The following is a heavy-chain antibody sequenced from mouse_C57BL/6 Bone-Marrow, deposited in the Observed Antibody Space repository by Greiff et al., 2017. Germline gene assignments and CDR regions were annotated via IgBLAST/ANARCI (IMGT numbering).Heavy chain of an antibody. D-gene: IGHD2-2*01. Sequence: EVQRVESGLGLAKPSQTLSLTCSVTGNPITSAYWTWNRKFPGNKLEYMGDISYSGSTYYTPSLKSRISITRDTSHNEYYLQLNSVTTEDTATYDCARGGVTARDDYAMDYWGQGTSVTVSS. CDR2: ISYSGST. CDR3: ARGGVTARDDYAMDY. V-gene: IGHV3-8*01. CDR1: GNPITSAY. J-gene: IGHJ4*01.